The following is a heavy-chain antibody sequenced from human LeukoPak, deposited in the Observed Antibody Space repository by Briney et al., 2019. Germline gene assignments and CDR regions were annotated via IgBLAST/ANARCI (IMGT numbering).Heavy chain of an antibody. CDR3: ARASRYSYGYYFDY. D-gene: IGHD5-18*01. CDR2: ISGSSSTI. Sequence: GGSLRLSCAASGFTFSSYSMNWVRQAPGKGLEWVSYISGSSSTIYYADSVKGRFTISRDNAKNSLYLQMNSLRAEDTAVYYCARASRYSYGYYFDYWGQGTLVTVSS. CDR1: GFTFSSYS. J-gene: IGHJ4*02. V-gene: IGHV3-48*04.